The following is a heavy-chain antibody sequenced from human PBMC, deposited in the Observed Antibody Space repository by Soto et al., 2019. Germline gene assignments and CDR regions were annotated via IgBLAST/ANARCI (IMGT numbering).Heavy chain of an antibody. D-gene: IGHD6-13*01. CDR1: GFTFSSYG. J-gene: IGHJ6*02. CDR3: ARERIAAAGPYYYYYGMDV. V-gene: IGHV3-33*01. CDR2: IWYDGSNK. Sequence: QVQLVESGGGVVQPGRSLRLSCAASGFTFSSYGMYWVSQAPGKRLEWVAVIWYDGSNKYYADSVKGRFTISRDNSKNTLYLQMNSLRAEDTAVYYCARERIAAAGPYYYYYGMDVWGQGTTVTVSS.